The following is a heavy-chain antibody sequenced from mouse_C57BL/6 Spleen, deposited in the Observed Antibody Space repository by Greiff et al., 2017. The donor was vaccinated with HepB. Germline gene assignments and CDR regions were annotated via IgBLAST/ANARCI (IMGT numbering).Heavy chain of an antibody. CDR1: GYTFTSYW. CDR2: IDPSDSYT. Sequence: QVQLQQPGAELVMPGASVKLSCKASGYTFTSYWMHWVKQRPGQGLEWIGEIDPSDSYTNYNQKFKGKSTLTVDKSSSTAYMQLSSLTSEDSAVYYCASSYSNYLAWFAYWGQGTLVTVSA. J-gene: IGHJ3*01. V-gene: IGHV1-69*01. CDR3: ASSYSNYLAWFAY. D-gene: IGHD2-5*01.